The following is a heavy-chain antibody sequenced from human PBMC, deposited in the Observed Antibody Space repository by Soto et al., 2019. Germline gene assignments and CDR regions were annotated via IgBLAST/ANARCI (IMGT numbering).Heavy chain of an antibody. J-gene: IGHJ4*02. D-gene: IGHD4-17*01. CDR2: FSGSGDDT. Sequence: EVQLSESGGGLVQPGGSLRLSCAATGFTLRTNGMSWVRQAPGKGLEGVSSFSGSGDDTWYADSLKGRFTISRDNSKNTVYLQMNSLRAEDTALYYCAGHGGYSYLGQGTLVTVSS. V-gene: IGHV3-23*01. CDR3: AGHGGYSY. CDR1: GFTLRTNG.